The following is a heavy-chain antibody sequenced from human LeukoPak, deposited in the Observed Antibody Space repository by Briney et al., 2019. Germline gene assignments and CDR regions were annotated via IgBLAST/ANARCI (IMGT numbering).Heavy chain of an antibody. D-gene: IGHD3-22*01. V-gene: IGHV1-69*05. CDR3: ARDSSGYAFDI. Sequence: GASVKVSCKASGGTFSSYAISWVRQAPGQGLEWMGRIIAIFGTANYAQKFQGRVTITTDESTSTAYMELSSLRSEDTAVYYCARDSSGYAFDIWGQGTMVTVSS. J-gene: IGHJ3*02. CDR1: GGTFSSYA. CDR2: IIAIFGTA.